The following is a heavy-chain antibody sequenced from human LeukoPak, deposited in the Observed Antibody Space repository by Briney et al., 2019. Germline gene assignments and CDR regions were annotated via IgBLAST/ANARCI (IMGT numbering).Heavy chain of an antibody. Sequence: GGSLRLSCAASGFTFSSYWMSWVRQAPGKEREWVANIKQDESEKFYVDSVRGRFTIPRDNAKNSLYLQMNSLRAEDTAVYYCARDKIEGPTKLDYWGQGILVTVLS. CDR3: ARDKIEGPTKLDY. V-gene: IGHV3-7*03. CDR1: GFTFSSYW. D-gene: IGHD1-1*01. CDR2: IKQDESEK. J-gene: IGHJ4*02.